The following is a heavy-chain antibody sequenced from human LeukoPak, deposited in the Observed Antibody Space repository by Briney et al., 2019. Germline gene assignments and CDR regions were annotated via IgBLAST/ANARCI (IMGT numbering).Heavy chain of an antibody. CDR1: GYTFTGYY. D-gene: IGHD6-13*01. J-gene: IGHJ4*02. CDR3: ARVVAAAGTTDY. CDR2: MNPNSGNT. Sequence: ASVKVSCKASGYTFTGYYMHWVRQAPGQGLEWMGWMNPNSGNTGYAQKFQGRVTITRNTSISTAYMELSSLRSEDTAVYYCARVVAAAGTTDYWGQGTLVTVSS. V-gene: IGHV1-8*03.